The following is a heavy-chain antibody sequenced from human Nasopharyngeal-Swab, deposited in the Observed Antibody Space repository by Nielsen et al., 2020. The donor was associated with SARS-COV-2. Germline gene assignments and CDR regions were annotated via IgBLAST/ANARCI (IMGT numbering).Heavy chain of an antibody. CDR1: GGSFSGYY. V-gene: IGHV4-34*01. D-gene: IGHD5-18*01. CDR3: ARDTAMAKGVDYGMDV. CDR2: INHSGST. Sequence: GSLRLSCAVYGGSFSGYYWSWIRQPPGKGLEWIGEINHSGSTNYNPSLKSRVTISVDTSKNQFSLKLSSVTAADTAVYYCARDTAMAKGVDYGMDVWGQGTTVTVSS. J-gene: IGHJ6*02.